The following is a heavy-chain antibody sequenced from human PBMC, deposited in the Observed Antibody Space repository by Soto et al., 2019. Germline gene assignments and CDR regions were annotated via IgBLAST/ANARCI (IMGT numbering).Heavy chain of an antibody. J-gene: IGHJ4*03. CDR1: GYSFTSYW. D-gene: IGHD6-19*01. V-gene: IGHV5-10-1*01. CDR3: VRQEGYSSGWYGFPSI. Sequence: GESLKISCKGSGYSFTSYWISWVRQMPGKGLEWMGRIDPSDSYTNYSPSFQGHVTILVDKSNTTAYLQWSSLKTSDTAIYYCVRQEGYSSGWYGFPSIWGQGTLVTVSS. CDR2: IDPSDSYT.